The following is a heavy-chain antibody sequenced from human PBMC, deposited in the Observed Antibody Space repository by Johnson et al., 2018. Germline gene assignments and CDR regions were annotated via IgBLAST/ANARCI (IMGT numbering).Heavy chain of an antibody. V-gene: IGHV3-9*01. D-gene: IGHD6-19*01. CDR1: GFTFDDHA. J-gene: IGHJ3*02. CDR3: VKDIAAAGMDAFDK. CDR2: ISWNGVRT. Sequence: EVQLVESGGGIVQPGRSLRLSCVASGFTFDDHAMHWVRQVPGQGLEWISYISWNGVRTNYADSVKGRFSISRDNNKKSTFLKMTSLRPDDSALYFCVKDIAAAGMDAFDKWGRGTMVIVSS.